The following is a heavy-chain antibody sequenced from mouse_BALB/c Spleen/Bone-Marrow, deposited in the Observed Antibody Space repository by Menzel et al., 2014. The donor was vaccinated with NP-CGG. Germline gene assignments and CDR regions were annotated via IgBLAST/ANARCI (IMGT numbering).Heavy chain of an antibody. D-gene: IGHD2-12*01. CDR1: GFSFNSYG. J-gene: IGHJ3*01. Sequence: EVQGVESGGGLVKSGGSLKLSCAASGFSFNSYGMSWVRQTPEKRLEWVATISGGGSYTFYPDSVKGRFTISRDNAKNNLYLQLSSLRPEDTALYYCARHAYYNQTEVSFVYWGQGTLVTVSA. V-gene: IGHV5-9-2*01. CDR2: ISGGGSYT. CDR3: ARHAYYNQTEVSFVY.